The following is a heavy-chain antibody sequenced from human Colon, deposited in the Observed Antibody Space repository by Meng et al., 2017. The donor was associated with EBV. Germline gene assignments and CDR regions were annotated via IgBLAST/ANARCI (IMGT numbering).Heavy chain of an antibody. J-gene: IGHJ4*02. Sequence: QLPLRQTGPGLGKPSDTLSLTCTVPGGSISISTYYWGWIRQPPGKGLEWIGSIYYNGSTYYNPSLKSRVTISVDTSKNQFSLKLNSVTAADTAVYYCARRRYYYGSGSYHSYYFDYWGQGALVTVSS. V-gene: IGHV4-39*01. CDR2: IYYNGST. CDR1: GGSISISTYY. CDR3: ARRRYYYGSGSYHSYYFDY. D-gene: IGHD3-10*01.